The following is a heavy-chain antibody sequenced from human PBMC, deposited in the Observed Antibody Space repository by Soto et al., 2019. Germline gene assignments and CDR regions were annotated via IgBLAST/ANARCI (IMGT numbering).Heavy chain of an antibody. D-gene: IGHD3-22*01. Sequence: QVQLVQSGAEVKKPGASVKVSCKASGYTFTSYGINWVRQAPGQGLEWMGWISAYNGNTNYAQKLQGRVTMTTDTSTSTAYMELRSLRSDDTAVYYCARDLYYDSSGYLNRDYYGMDVWGQGTTVTVSS. J-gene: IGHJ6*02. CDR3: ARDLYYDSSGYLNRDYYGMDV. CDR2: ISAYNGNT. V-gene: IGHV1-18*01. CDR1: GYTFTSYG.